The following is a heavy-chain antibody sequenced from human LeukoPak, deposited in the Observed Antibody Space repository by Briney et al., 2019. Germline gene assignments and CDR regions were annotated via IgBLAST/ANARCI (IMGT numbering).Heavy chain of an antibody. V-gene: IGHV3-21*01. J-gene: IGHJ2*01. D-gene: IGHD2-2*01. CDR1: GFTFSSYS. Sequence: GGSLRLSCAASGFTFSSYSMNWVRQAPGKGLEWVSSISSSSSYIYYADSVKGRFTISRDNAKNSLYLQMNSLRAEDTAVYYCARDRSLGYCSSTSCSSTMYFDLWGRGTLVTVSS. CDR2: ISSSSSYI. CDR3: ARDRSLGYCSSTSCSSTMYFDL.